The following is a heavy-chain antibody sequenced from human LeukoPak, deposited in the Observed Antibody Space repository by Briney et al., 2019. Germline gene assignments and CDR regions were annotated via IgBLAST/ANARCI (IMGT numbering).Heavy chain of an antibody. J-gene: IGHJ5*02. Sequence: ASVKVSCEASGYTFTSYDINWVRQATGQGLEWMGWMNPNSGNTGYAQKFQGRVTMTRNTSISTAYMELSSLRSEDTAVYYCARLAGMVRGVMGPANYWFDPWGQGTLVTVSS. CDR3: ARLAGMVRGVMGPANYWFDP. D-gene: IGHD3-10*01. CDR1: GYTFTSYD. V-gene: IGHV1-8*01. CDR2: MNPNSGNT.